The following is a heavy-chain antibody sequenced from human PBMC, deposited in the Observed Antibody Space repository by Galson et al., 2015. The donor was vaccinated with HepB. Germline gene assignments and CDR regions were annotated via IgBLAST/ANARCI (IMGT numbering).Heavy chain of an antibody. V-gene: IGHV3-30*04. CDR2: ISYDGRNK. D-gene: IGHD3-3*01. CDR3: ASGLRPFNYYYYGMDV. Sequence: SLRLSCAASGLTFSTFSMHWVRQAPGKGLEWVTFISYDGRNKYYADSVKGRFTLSRDNPKKTLSLQMDSLRPEDTAVYYCASGLRPFNYYYYGMDVWGQGTTVTVSS. J-gene: IGHJ6*02. CDR1: GLTFSTFS.